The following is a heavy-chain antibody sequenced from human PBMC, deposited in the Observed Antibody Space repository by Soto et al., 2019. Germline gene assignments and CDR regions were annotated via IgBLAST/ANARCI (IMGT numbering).Heavy chain of an antibody. J-gene: IGHJ4*02. CDR3: ERKPRAKLVDD. D-gene: IGHD2-8*02. CDR1: GFTFSTYG. V-gene: IGHV3-33*01. Sequence: GGSLRLSCAASGFTFSTYGMHWVRQAPGKGLEWVAVIWYDGSNEYYADSVKGRFTISRDNSKNTLYLQMNSLRADDTAVYYCERKPRAKLVDDWGQGTLVTVSS. CDR2: IWYDGSNE.